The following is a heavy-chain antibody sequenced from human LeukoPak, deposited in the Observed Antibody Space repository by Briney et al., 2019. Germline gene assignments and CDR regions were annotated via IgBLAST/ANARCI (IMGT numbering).Heavy chain of an antibody. J-gene: IGHJ4*02. CDR3: ARWGELTGVGN. CDR1: GYTFTGFS. V-gene: IGHV1-2*02. D-gene: IGHD1-7*01. Sequence: ASVKVSCKASGYTFTGFSMNWVRQAPGQGLEWMGRINPNSGDTSYAQKFQGRVTMTRDTSITTAYMDLSSLASDDTAMYYCARWGELTGVGNWGQGTLVTVSS. CDR2: INPNSGDT.